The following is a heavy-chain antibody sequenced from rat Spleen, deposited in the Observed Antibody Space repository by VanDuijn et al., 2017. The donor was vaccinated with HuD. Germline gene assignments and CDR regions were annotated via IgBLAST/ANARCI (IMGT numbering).Heavy chain of an antibody. V-gene: IGHV5-20*01. CDR1: GFSFSDYG. J-gene: IGHJ2*01. CDR2: ISYDGETT. CDR3: ATVGPDWEFGY. Sequence: EVQLVESGGGLVQPGRSLKLSCAASGFSFSDYGMAWLRQAPKKGLEWVAYISYDGETTYHRNSVTGRFTISRDNAKSTLYLQMDSLRSEDTATYYCATVGPDWEFGYWGQGVMVTVSS. D-gene: IGHD5-1*01.